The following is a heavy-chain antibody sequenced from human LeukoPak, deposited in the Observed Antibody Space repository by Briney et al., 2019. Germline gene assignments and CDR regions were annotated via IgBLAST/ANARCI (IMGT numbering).Heavy chain of an antibody. CDR2: INHSGST. Sequence: PSETLSLTCAVYGGSLSGYYWSWIRQPPGKGLEWIGEINHSGSTNYNPSLKSRVTISVDTSKNQFSLKLSSVTAADTAVYYCARRPKSRWFDPWGQGTLVTVSS. CDR1: GGSLSGYY. J-gene: IGHJ5*02. CDR3: ARRPKSRWFDP. V-gene: IGHV4-34*01.